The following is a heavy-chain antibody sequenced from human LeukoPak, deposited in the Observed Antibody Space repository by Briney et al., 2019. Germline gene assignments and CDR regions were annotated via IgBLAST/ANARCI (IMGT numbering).Heavy chain of an antibody. CDR2: ISSRGTYK. CDR1: GFTFSSYS. Sequence: GGSLRLSCAASGFTFSSYSMNWVRQAPGKGLEWVSSISSRGTYKNSADSLKGRFTISRDNAKNSLYLQMNSLRAEDTAVYYCARSRIVGALLSVYFQHWGQGTLVTVSS. D-gene: IGHD1-26*01. V-gene: IGHV3-21*01. CDR3: ARSRIVGALLSVYFQH. J-gene: IGHJ1*01.